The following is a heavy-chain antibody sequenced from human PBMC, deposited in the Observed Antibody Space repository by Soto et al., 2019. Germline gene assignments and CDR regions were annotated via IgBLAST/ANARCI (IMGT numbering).Heavy chain of an antibody. D-gene: IGHD6-13*01. V-gene: IGHV1-18*04. J-gene: IGHJ6*02. CDR2: ISAYNGNT. CDR3: ARDLRRAIAAAQAAYYYGMDV. Sequence: ASVKVSCKASGYTFTSYGISWVRQAPGQGLEWMGWISAYNGNTNYAQKLQGRVTMTTDTSTSTAYMELRSLRSDDTAVYYCARDLRRAIAAAQAAYYYGMDVWGQGTRSPSP. CDR1: GYTFTSYG.